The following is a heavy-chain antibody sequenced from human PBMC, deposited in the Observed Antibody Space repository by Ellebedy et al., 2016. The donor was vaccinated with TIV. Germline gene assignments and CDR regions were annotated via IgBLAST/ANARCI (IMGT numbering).Heavy chain of an antibody. CDR3: ARGGYGRPFDC. J-gene: IGHJ4*02. D-gene: IGHD5-12*01. CDR2: ISGSGGST. CDR1: GFTFSSYG. Sequence: GESLKISCAASGFTFSSYGMHWVRQAPGKGLEWVSAISGSGGSTYYADSVKGRFTISRDNAKNSLFLQMNSLRVEDTAVYFCARGGYGRPFDCWGQGTLVTVSS. V-gene: IGHV3-23*01.